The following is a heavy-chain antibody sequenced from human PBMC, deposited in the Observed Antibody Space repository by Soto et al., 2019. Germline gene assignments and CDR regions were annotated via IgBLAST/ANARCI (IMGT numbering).Heavy chain of an antibody. Sequence: SEPLSLTCTVSGGSVSSGSYYWSWIRQPPGKGLEWIGYIYYSGSTNYNPSLKSRVTISVDTSKNQFSLKLSSVTAADTAVYYCARAKLSGYCSGGSCYQVRPNWFDPWGQGTLVTVSS. CDR3: ARAKLSGYCSGGSCYQVRPNWFDP. D-gene: IGHD2-15*01. V-gene: IGHV4-61*01. CDR1: GGSVSSGSYY. J-gene: IGHJ5*02. CDR2: IYYSGST.